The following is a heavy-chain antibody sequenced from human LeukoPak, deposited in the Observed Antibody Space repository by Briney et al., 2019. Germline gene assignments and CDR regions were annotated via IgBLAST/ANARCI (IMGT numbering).Heavy chain of an antibody. CDR2: IYYSGST. J-gene: IGHJ6*03. D-gene: IGHD2-2*01. Sequence: SETLSLTCTVSGGSISSYYWSWIRQPPGKGLEWIGYIYYSGSTNYNPSLKSRVTISVDTSKNQFSLKLSSVTAADTAVYYCARVPLRDCSSTSCLRYFYMDVWGKGTTVTVS. V-gene: IGHV4-59*01. CDR1: GGSISSYY. CDR3: ARVPLRDCSSTSCLRYFYMDV.